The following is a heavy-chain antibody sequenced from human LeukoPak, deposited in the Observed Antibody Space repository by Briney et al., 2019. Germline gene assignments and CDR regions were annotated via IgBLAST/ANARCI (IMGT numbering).Heavy chain of an antibody. CDR3: AKDLTGGYSRGLDS. CDR1: GFTVSSNY. V-gene: IGHV3-66*01. D-gene: IGHD2-21*01. Sequence: GGSLRLSCAASGFTVSSNYMSWVRQAPGKGLEGVSVIYSGGSTYYADSVKGRFTISRDNSKNTLYLQMNSLRVEDTAVYYCAKDLTGGYSRGLDSWGQGTLVTVSS. J-gene: IGHJ4*02. CDR2: IYSGGST.